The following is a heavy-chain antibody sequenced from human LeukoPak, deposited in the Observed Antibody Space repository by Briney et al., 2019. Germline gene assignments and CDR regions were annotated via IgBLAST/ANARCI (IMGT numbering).Heavy chain of an antibody. J-gene: IGHJ4*02. D-gene: IGHD2-21*01. Sequence: PSETLSLTCTVSGGSVSSGSYCWSWIRQPPGKGLEWIAYMYYRGSTNYNPSLKSRVTISVDASKNQFSLKLSSVTAADTAVYYCATIPYSSDSYYYFDYWGQGTLVTVSS. V-gene: IGHV4-61*01. CDR3: ATIPYSSDSYYYFDY. CDR1: GGSVSSGSYC. CDR2: MYYRGST.